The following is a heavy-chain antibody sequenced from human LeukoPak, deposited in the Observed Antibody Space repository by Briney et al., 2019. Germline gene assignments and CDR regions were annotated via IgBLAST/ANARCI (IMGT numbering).Heavy chain of an antibody. V-gene: IGHV3-30*04. Sequence: PVGSLRLSCAASGFTFSSYAMHWVRQAPGKGLEWVAVISYDGSNKYYADSVKGRFTISRDNSKNTLYLQMNSLRAEDTAVYYCARVVSSGWSPSSYTFDIWGQGTMVTVSS. J-gene: IGHJ3*02. CDR1: GFTFSSYA. CDR3: ARVVSSGWSPSSYTFDI. CDR2: ISYDGSNK. D-gene: IGHD6-19*01.